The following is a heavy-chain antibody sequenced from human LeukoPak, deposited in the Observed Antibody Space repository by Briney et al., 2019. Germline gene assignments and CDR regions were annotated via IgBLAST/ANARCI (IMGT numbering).Heavy chain of an antibody. CDR2: LYYSGNS. Sequence: SETLSLTCTVSGGSISSSSYYWGWIRQPPGKGLEWVGSLYYSGNSYFNPSFKSRVSVSVDTSKNQFSLKLSSVTAADTAVYYCARRGSSWAIFDYWGQGTLVTVSS. J-gene: IGHJ4*02. D-gene: IGHD6-13*01. V-gene: IGHV4-39*01. CDR3: ARRGSSWAIFDY. CDR1: GGSISSSSYY.